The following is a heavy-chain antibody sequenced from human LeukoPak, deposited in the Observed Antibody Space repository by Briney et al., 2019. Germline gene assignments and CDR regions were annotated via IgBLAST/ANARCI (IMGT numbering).Heavy chain of an antibody. CDR2: INHSGST. CDR1: GGSFSGYY. J-gene: IGHJ5*02. Sequence: DPSETLSLTCAVYGGSFSGYYWSWIRQSPGKELEWIGEINHSGSTNYNPSLKSRVTISVDTSKNQFSLKLSSVTAADTAVYYCARLPLSNRWFDPWGQGTLVTVSS. CDR3: ARLPLSNRWFDP. D-gene: IGHD2/OR15-2a*01. V-gene: IGHV4-34*01.